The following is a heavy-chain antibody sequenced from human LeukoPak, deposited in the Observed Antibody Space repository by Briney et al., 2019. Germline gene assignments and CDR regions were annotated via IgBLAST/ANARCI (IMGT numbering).Heavy chain of an antibody. CDR1: GFTFSEHY. CDR3: AKDGGLWVSAHWGDS. V-gene: IGHV3-23*01. CDR2: ISGSGGST. D-gene: IGHD7-27*01. Sequence: GGSLRLSCAASGFTFSEHYMDWVRQAPGKGLEWISAISGSGGSTYYADSVKGRFTVSRDNSKNTLFLQMNSLRAEDTAVYYCAKDGGLWVSAHWGDSWGRGTLVTVSS. J-gene: IGHJ4*02.